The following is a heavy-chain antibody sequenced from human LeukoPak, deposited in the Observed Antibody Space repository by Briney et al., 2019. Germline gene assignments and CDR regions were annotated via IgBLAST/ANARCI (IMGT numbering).Heavy chain of an antibody. CDR2: IIPILGIA. CDR1: GGTFSSYA. Sequence: GASVKVSCKASGGTFSSYAISWVRQAPGQGLEWMGRIIPILGIANYAQKFQGRVTITADKSTSTAYMELSSLRSEDTAVCYCARGAATVTTVHWGQGTLVTVSS. J-gene: IGHJ4*02. CDR3: ARGAATVTTVH. D-gene: IGHD4-11*01. V-gene: IGHV1-69*04.